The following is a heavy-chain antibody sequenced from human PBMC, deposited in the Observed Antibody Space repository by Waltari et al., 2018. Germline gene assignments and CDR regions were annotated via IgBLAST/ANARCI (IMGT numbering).Heavy chain of an antibody. CDR1: GYSFTTYW. D-gene: IGHD6-13*01. CDR3: ARRGRSSSWEGPTI. CDR2: SYPGDSDT. Sequence: EVQLVQSGAEVKKPGESLKISCKGSGYSFTTYWIGWVRQMSGKGRAWMGMSYPGDSDTRYSPSFQGQVTISVDKSISTAYLQWSSLKASDTDMYYCARRGRSSSWEGPTIWGQGTMVTVSS. J-gene: IGHJ3*02. V-gene: IGHV5-51*01.